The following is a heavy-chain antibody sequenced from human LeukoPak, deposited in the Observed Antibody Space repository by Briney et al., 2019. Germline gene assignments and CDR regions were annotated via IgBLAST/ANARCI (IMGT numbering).Heavy chain of an antibody. V-gene: IGHV4-59*01. J-gene: IGHJ4*02. CDR1: GGSFSSYY. D-gene: IGHD3-3*01. CDR3: ARSYDFWSGDSQFDY. CDR2: IYYSGST. Sequence: SETLSLTCTVTVSGGSFSSYYWSWIRQPPGKGLECIGYIYYSGSTSYNPSLKSRVAISIDTSKNQFSLKLSSVTAADTAVYYCARSYDFWSGDSQFDYWGQGTPVIVSS.